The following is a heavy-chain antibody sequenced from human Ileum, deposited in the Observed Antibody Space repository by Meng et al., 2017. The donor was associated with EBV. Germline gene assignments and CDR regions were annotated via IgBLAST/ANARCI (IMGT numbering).Heavy chain of an antibody. Sequence: GRLWEPGGGLVQPGGSLRPSLAASGFTFSNSWMHWLRQAPGKGLVWVSHIDTDGSTTNYAGSVKGRFTISRDNAKNTLSLQMNSLRVEDTAVYYCVRGGLGPWYWGQGTLVTVSS. CDR1: GFTFSNSW. J-gene: IGHJ4*02. D-gene: IGHD3/OR15-3a*01. CDR3: VRGGLGPWY. V-gene: IGHV3-74*01. CDR2: IDTDGSTT.